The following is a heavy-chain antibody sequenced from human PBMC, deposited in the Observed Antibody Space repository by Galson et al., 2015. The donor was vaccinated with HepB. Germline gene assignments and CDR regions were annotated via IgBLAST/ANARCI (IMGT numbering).Heavy chain of an antibody. CDR3: ASRESGYYYGMDV. V-gene: IGHV1-69*06. J-gene: IGHJ6*02. CDR2: IIPIFGTA. Sequence: SVKVSCKASGGTFSSYAISWVRQAPGQGLEWMGGIIPIFGTANYAQKFQGRVTITADKSTSTAYMELSSLRSEDTAVYYCASRESGYYYGMDVWGQGTTVTVSS. CDR1: GGTFSSYA.